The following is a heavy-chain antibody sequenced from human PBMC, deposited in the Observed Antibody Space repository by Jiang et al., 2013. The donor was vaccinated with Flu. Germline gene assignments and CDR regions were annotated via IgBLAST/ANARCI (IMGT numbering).Heavy chain of an antibody. CDR3: ARAREGWLLIDY. J-gene: IGHJ4*02. V-gene: IGHV3-33*01. D-gene: IGHD3-22*01. Sequence: AVIWYDGSNKYYADSVKGRFTISRDNSKNTLYLQMNSLRAEDTAVYYCARAREGWLLIDYWGQGTLVTVSS. CDR2: IWYDGSNK.